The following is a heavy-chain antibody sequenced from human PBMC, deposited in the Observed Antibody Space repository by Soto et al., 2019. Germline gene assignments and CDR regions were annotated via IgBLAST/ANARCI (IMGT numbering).Heavy chain of an antibody. CDR2: IYPGDSDT. CDR3: ARHRSKSSSWYVDAFDI. V-gene: IGHV5-51*01. J-gene: IGHJ3*02. Sequence: PGESLKISCKGSGYSFTSYWIGWVRQMPGKGLEWMGIIYPGDSDTRYSPSFQGQVTISADKSISTAYLQWSSLKASDTAMYYCARHRSKSSSWYVDAFDIWGQGTMVTVSS. CDR1: GYSFTSYW. D-gene: IGHD6-13*01.